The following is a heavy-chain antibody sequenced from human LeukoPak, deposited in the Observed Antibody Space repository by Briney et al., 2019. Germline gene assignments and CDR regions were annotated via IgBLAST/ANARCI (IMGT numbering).Heavy chain of an antibody. CDR2: INHSGGT. V-gene: IGHV4-34*01. Sequence: PSETLSLTCAVYGGSFSDYYWSWIRQPPGKGLEWIGEINHSGGTNYNPSLKSRVTISVDTSKNQISLKLSSVTAADTAVYYCARGTFAGYSSGGWFDPWGQGTLVTVSS. J-gene: IGHJ5*02. CDR1: GGSFSDYY. D-gene: IGHD6-19*01. CDR3: ARGTFAGYSSGGWFDP.